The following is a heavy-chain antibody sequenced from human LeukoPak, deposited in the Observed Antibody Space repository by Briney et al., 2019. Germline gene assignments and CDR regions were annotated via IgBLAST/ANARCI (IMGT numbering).Heavy chain of an antibody. CDR3: AKDRSYYLWNDFYYMDV. J-gene: IGHJ6*03. CDR1: GYTFTSYD. D-gene: IGHD1-26*01. V-gene: IGHV1-8*01. CDR2: MNPNSGNT. Sequence: ASVKVSCKASGYTFTSYDINWVRQATGQGREWMGWMNPNSGNTGYAQKFQGRVTMTRNTSISTAYMELSSMRSEETAVYYCAKDRSYYLWNDFYYMDVWGNGTTVTVSS.